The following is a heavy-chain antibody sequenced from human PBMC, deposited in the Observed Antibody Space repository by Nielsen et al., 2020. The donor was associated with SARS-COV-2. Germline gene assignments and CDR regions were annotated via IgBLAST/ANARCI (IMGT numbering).Heavy chain of an antibody. CDR2: VSRAGSDT. CDR3: AKDVWSGAHQIGPDY. Sequence: GESLKISCAASGFTFTNYGMHWVRQVAGKGLEWVAIVSRAGSDTFYVDSVKGRFTISRDNSKNTVYLQMNSLRAEDTAVYHCAKDVWSGAHQIGPDYWGQGTLVTVSS. V-gene: IGHV3-30*18. D-gene: IGHD3-3*01. CDR1: GFTFTNYG. J-gene: IGHJ4*02.